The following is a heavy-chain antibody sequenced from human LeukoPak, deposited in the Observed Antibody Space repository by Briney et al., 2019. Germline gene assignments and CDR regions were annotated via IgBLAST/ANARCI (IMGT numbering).Heavy chain of an antibody. V-gene: IGHV1-46*01. CDR2: VNLSDGKT. CDR1: GYTFTNFY. J-gene: IGHJ4*02. CDR3: ARVKRSPGTIDY. Sequence: ASVKVSCKASGYTFTNFYIHWVRQAPGQGLEWMGIVNLSDGKTNYAQKFQGRVTMTRDMSASTVYMELSSLRSEDTAVYYCARVKRSPGTIDYWGQGTLVTVSS. D-gene: IGHD3-10*01.